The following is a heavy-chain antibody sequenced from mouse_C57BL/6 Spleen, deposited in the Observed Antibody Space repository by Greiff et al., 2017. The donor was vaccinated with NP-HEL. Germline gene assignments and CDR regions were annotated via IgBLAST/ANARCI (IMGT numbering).Heavy chain of an antibody. V-gene: IGHV2-6-1*01. D-gene: IGHD5-1*01. CDR3: ARHSTPYYYAMDY. CDR2: IWSDGST. J-gene: IGHJ4*01. Sequence: QVQLKESGPGLVAPSQSLSITCTVSGFSLTSYGVHWVRQPPGKGLEWLVVIWSDGSTTYNSALKSRLSISKDNSKSHVFLTMNSLQTDDTAMYYCARHSTPYYYAMDYWGQGTSVTVSS. CDR1: GFSLTSYG.